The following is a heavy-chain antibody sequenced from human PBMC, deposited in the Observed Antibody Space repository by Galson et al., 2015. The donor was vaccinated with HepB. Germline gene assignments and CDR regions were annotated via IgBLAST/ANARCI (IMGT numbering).Heavy chain of an antibody. D-gene: IGHD1-26*01. V-gene: IGHV3-48*02. Sequence: SLRLPCAASGFTFSSYTLNWVRQAPGKGLEWVSSISGSYTIYYADSVKGRFTITRDNAKNSLYLQMNSLRDEDTAVYYCARRSSGNSFDYWGRGTLVTVSS. CDR3: ARRSSGNSFDY. CDR1: GFTFSSYT. J-gene: IGHJ4*02. CDR2: ISGSYTI.